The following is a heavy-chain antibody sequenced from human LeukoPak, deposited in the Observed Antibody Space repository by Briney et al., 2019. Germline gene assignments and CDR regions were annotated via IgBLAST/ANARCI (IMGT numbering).Heavy chain of an antibody. CDR3: ASVPATVVTSHAFDI. Sequence: GASVKVSCKAPGGTFSSYAISWVRQAPGQGLEWMGGIIPIFGTANYAQKFQGRVTITADESTSTAYMELSSLRSEDTAVYYCASVPATVVTSHAFDIWGQGTMVTVSS. V-gene: IGHV1-69*13. J-gene: IGHJ3*02. CDR2: IIPIFGTA. CDR1: GGTFSSYA. D-gene: IGHD4-23*01.